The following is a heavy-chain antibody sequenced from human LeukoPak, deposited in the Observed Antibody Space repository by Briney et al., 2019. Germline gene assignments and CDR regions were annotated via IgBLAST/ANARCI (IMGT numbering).Heavy chain of an antibody. V-gene: IGHV3-48*01. CDR3: ARDPAYCTSTSCYLHWYFDL. J-gene: IGHJ2*01. Sequence: GESLRLSCEASGFTFSSYVMNWVRQAPGKGLEWVSYISNSSSTIYYADSVKGRFTISRDNAKNSLYLQMNSLRAEDTAVYYCARDPAYCTSTSCYLHWYFDLWGRGTLVTVSS. CDR1: GFTFSSYV. CDR2: ISNSSSTI. D-gene: IGHD2-2*01.